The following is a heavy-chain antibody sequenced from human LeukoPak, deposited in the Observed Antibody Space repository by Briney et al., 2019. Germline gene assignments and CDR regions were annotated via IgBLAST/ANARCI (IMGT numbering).Heavy chain of an antibody. J-gene: IGHJ4*02. CDR1: GYTFISYD. CDR2: MNPNSGNT. V-gene: IGHV1-8*03. CDR3: ARGPSLYYYDSSGYWPPDY. D-gene: IGHD3-22*01. Sequence: ASVKVSCKASGYTFISYDIHWVRQATGQGLEWMGWMNPNSGNTGYAQKFQGRVTITRNTSISTAYMELSSLRSEDTAVYYCARGPSLYYYDSSGYWPPDYWGQGTLVTVSS.